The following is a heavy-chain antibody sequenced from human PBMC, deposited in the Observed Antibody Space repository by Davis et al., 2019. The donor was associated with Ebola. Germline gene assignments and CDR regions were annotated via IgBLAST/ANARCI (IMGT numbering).Heavy chain of an antibody. V-gene: IGHV4-34*01. CDR2: INHSGST. CDR3: ARAGEVPAADYYYGMDV. Sequence: PSETLSLTCAVYGGSFSGYYWSWIRQPPGKGLEWIGEINHSGSTNYNPSLKSRVTISVDTSKNQFSLKLSSVTAADTAVYYCARAGEVPAADYYYGMDVWGQGTTVTVSS. D-gene: IGHD2-2*01. J-gene: IGHJ6*02. CDR1: GGSFSGYY.